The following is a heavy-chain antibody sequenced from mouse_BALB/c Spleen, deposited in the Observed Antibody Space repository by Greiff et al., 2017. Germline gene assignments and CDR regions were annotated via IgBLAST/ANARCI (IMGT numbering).Heavy chain of an antibody. CDR1: GFTFSSYG. J-gene: IGHJ4*01. CDR3: ARWGYYAMDY. CDR2: ISSGGSYT. Sequence: EVKLVESGGDLVKPGGSLKLSCAASGFTFSSYGMSWVRQTPDKRLEWVATISSGGSYTYYPDSVKGRFTISRDNAKNTLYLQMSSLKSEDTAMYYCARWGYYAMDYWGQGTSVTVSS. V-gene: IGHV5-6*02.